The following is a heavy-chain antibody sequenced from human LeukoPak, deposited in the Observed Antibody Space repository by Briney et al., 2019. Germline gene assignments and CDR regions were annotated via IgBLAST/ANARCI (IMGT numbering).Heavy chain of an antibody. D-gene: IGHD6-6*01. CDR1: GFTFSSYW. CDR3: AREYSSSWGFDY. Sequence: PGGSLRLSCAASGFTFSSYWMHWVRQAPGKGLVWVSRINTDGSSTSYADSVKGRFTISRDNAKNTLYLQMNSLRAEDTAVYYCAREYSSSWGFDYWGQGTLVTGSS. J-gene: IGHJ4*02. CDR2: INTDGSST. V-gene: IGHV3-74*01.